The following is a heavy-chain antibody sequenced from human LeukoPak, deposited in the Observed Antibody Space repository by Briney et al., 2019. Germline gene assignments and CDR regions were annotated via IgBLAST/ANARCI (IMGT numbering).Heavy chain of an antibody. Sequence: SETLSLTCTVSGGSISSYYWSWIRQPPGKGLEWIGCIYYSGSTDYNPSLKGRVTISVDTSKNQFSLKLSSVTAADTAVYHCARGPNYPSPSPFDYWGQGTLVTVSS. D-gene: IGHD5-24*01. CDR3: ARGPNYPSPSPFDY. CDR1: GGSISSYY. CDR2: IYYSGST. J-gene: IGHJ4*02. V-gene: IGHV4-59*08.